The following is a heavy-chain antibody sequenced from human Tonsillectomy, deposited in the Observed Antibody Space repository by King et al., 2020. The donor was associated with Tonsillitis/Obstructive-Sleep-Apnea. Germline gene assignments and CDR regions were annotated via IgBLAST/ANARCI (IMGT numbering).Heavy chain of an antibody. Sequence: VQLVESGGGLVQPGGSLRLSCAASGFTFSSYWMSWVRQAPGKGLEWVANIKQDGSEKYHVDSVKGRFTISRDNAKNSLYLQMNSLRAEDTAVYYCASMTAAGTRGFDYWGQGTLVTVSS. V-gene: IGHV3-7*03. D-gene: IGHD6-13*01. CDR2: IKQDGSEK. CDR3: ASMTAAGTRGFDY. CDR1: GFTFSSYW. J-gene: IGHJ4*02.